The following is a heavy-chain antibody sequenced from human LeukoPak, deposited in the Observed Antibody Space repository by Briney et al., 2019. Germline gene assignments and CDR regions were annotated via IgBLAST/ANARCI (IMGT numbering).Heavy chain of an antibody. CDR3: ESHVTTPDYETRWFDN. V-gene: IGHV5-51*01. CDR2: TYPGETNT. CDR1: GYSFTTYW. Sequence: GESLKISCEASGYSFTTYWIAWVRQMPGKGLEWMEFTYPGETNTRYSPSFQGQVTISVDRTTRTTYLQWNSLKATDNDTYYCESHVTTPDYETRWFDNWGQGTLVIVSS. D-gene: IGHD3-16*01. J-gene: IGHJ5*02.